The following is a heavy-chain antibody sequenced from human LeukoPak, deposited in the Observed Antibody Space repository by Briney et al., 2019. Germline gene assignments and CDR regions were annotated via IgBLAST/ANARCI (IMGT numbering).Heavy chain of an antibody. V-gene: IGHV1-58*02. CDR3: AAVALTPIIAVAGGY. D-gene: IGHD6-19*01. CDR2: IVVGSGNT. J-gene: IGHJ4*02. Sequence: SVKVSCKASGFTFTSSAMQGVRQARGQGLEWIGGIVVGSGNTNYAQKFQERVTITREMSTSTAYMELSSLRSEDTAVYYCAAVALTPIIAVAGGYWGQGTLVTVSS. CDR1: GFTFTSSA.